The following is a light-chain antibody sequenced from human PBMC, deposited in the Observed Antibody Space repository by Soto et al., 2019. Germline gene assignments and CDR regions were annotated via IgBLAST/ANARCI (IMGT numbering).Light chain of an antibody. CDR2: AAS. Sequence: AIRMTQSPSSLSASTGDRVTITCRASQGISSYLAWYQQKPGKAPKLLIYAASTLQSGVPSRFSRSVSGTDFTLTISCLQSEDFSTYYCQQYYSYPRTFGQGNKVEIK. J-gene: IGKJ1*01. CDR1: QGISSY. V-gene: IGKV1-8*01. CDR3: QQYYSYPRT.